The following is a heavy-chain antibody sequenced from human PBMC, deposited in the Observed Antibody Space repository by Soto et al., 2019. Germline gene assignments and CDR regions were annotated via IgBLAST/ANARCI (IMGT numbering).Heavy chain of an antibody. CDR2: FDPEDGET. CDR3: ATDQKGYDILTGYYPCYYYGMDV. D-gene: IGHD3-9*01. CDR1: GYTLTELS. Sequence: GASVKVSCKVSGYTLTELSMHWVRQAPGKGLEWMGGFDPEDGETIYAQKFQGRVTMTEDTSTDTAYMELSSLRSEDTAVYYCATDQKGYDILTGYYPCYYYGMDVWGQGTTVTVSS. J-gene: IGHJ6*02. V-gene: IGHV1-24*01.